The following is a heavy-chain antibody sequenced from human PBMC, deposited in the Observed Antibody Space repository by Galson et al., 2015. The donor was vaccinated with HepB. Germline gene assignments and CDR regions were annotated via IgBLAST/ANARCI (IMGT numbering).Heavy chain of an antibody. CDR2: IIPIFGTA. D-gene: IGHD3-10*01. Sequence: SVKVSCKASGGTFSSYAISWVRQAPGQGLEWMGGIIPIFGTANYAQKFQGRVTITADESTSTAYMELSSLRSEDTAVYYCARFLVTMVRGVIMERYYYYGMDVWGQGTTVTVSS. J-gene: IGHJ6*02. CDR3: ARFLVTMVRGVIMERYYYYGMDV. V-gene: IGHV1-69*13. CDR1: GGTFSSYA.